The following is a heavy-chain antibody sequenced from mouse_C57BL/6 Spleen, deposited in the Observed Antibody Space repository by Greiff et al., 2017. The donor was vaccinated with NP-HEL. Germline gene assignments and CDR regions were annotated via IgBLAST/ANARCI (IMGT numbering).Heavy chain of an antibody. CDR1: GYTFTSYW. V-gene: IGHV1-69*01. CDR3: ARWYYGSSYPWYFDV. Sequence: QVQLQQSGAELVMPGASVKLSCKASGYTFTSYWMHWVKQRPGPGLEWIGEIDPSDSYTNYNQKFKGKSTLTVDKSSSTAYLQHSSLTSEDSAVYYCARWYYGSSYPWYFDVWGTGTTVTVSS. D-gene: IGHD1-1*01. CDR2: IDPSDSYT. J-gene: IGHJ1*03.